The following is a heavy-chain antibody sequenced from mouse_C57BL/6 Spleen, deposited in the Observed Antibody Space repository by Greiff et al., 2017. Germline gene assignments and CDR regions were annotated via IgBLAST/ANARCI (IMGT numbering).Heavy chain of an antibody. J-gene: IGHJ2*01. Sequence: EVKLMESGGGLVQSGRSLRLSCATSGFTFSDFYMEWVRQAPGKGLEWIAASRNKANDYTTEYSASVKGRFIVSRDTSQSILYLQMNALRAEDTAIYYCARDAGYGGYFDYWGQGTTLTVSS. CDR2: SRNKANDYTT. CDR1: GFTFSDFY. CDR3: ARDAGYGGYFDY. D-gene: IGHD2-10*02. V-gene: IGHV7-1*01.